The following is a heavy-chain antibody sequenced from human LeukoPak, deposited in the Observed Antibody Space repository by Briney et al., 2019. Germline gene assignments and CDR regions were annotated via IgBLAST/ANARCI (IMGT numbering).Heavy chain of an antibody. Sequence: ASVKVSCKASGYTFTGYYMHWVRQAPGQGLEWMGWINPNSGGTNYAQKFQGRVTMTRDTSISTAYMELSRLRSDDTAVYYCARGGDIVVVPAAILDYWGQGTLVTVSS. J-gene: IGHJ4*02. V-gene: IGHV1-2*02. CDR2: INPNSGGT. D-gene: IGHD2-2*01. CDR1: GYTFTGYY. CDR3: ARGGDIVVVPAAILDY.